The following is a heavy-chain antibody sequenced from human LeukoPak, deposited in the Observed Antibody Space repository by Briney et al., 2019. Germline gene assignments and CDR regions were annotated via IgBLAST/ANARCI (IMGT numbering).Heavy chain of an antibody. D-gene: IGHD3-10*01. CDR2: INHSGST. J-gene: IGHJ4*02. V-gene: IGHV4-34*01. Sequence: PSETLSLTCAVYGGSFSGYYWSWIRQPPGKGLEWIGEINHSGSTNYNPSLKSRVTISVDTSKNQFSLELSSVTAADTAVYYCARVFYYGSGSHDYWGQGTLVTVSS. CDR3: ARVFYYGSGSHDY. CDR1: GGSFSGYY.